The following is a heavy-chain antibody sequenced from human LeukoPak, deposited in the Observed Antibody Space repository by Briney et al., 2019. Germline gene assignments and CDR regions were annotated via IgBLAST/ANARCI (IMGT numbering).Heavy chain of an antibody. CDR1: GYSFTSYW. Sequence: GASLQISCKGSGYSFTSYWIGWVRQMPGKGLEWMGIIYPGDSDTRYSPSFQGQVTISADKSISTAYLQWSSLKASDTAMYYCARRYYYDSSGSTPLFDYWGQGTLVTVSS. J-gene: IGHJ4*02. CDR3: ARRYYYDSSGSTPLFDY. CDR2: IYPGDSDT. V-gene: IGHV5-51*01. D-gene: IGHD3-22*01.